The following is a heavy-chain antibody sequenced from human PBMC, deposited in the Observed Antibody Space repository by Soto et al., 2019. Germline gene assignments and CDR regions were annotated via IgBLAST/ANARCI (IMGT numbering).Heavy chain of an antibody. J-gene: IGHJ6*02. CDR3: ARDQFFDRSYYYVIDV. V-gene: IGHV1-18*01. CDR2: ISPYNGNT. D-gene: IGHD3-10*01. Sequence: GASVKVSCKSSGYPFTHYGITWVRQAPGQRLEWMGRISPYNGNTNYGQTLQGRVTLTTDTSTSTVHMELRSLRSDDTAVYYCARDQFFDRSYYYVIDVGGQGTRVTVPS. CDR1: GYPFTHYG.